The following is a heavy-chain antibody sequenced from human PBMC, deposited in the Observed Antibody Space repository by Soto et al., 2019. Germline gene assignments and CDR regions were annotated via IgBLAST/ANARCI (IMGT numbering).Heavy chain of an antibody. Sequence: RASVKVSCKASGGTFSSYAISWVRQAPGQGLEWMGGIIPIFGTANYAQKFQGRVTITADESTSTAYMELSSLRSEDTAVYYCARDGGRGYCSSTSCYGNGDYWGQGTLVTVSS. J-gene: IGHJ4*02. CDR2: IIPIFGTA. V-gene: IGHV1-69*13. D-gene: IGHD2-2*01. CDR1: GGTFSSYA. CDR3: ARDGGRGYCSSTSCYGNGDY.